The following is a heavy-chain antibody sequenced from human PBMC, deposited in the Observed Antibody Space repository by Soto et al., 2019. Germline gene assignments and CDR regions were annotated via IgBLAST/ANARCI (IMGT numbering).Heavy chain of an antibody. CDR2: ISYDGNNK. CDR3: ARQRWSGWLDYYYYMDV. CDR1: GFTFSPYA. J-gene: IGHJ6*03. Sequence: GGSLRLPCAASGFTFSPYAMRWVRQAQGKGLEWVAVISYDGNNKYYADSVKGRFTISRDNSKNTLYLQMNSLRAEDTAVYYCARQRWSGWLDYYYYMDVWGKGTTVTVSS. V-gene: IGHV3-30-3*01. D-gene: IGHD6-19*01.